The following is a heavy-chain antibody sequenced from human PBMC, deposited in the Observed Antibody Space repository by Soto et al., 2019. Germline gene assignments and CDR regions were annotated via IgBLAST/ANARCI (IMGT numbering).Heavy chain of an antibody. Sequence: EVRLLESGGGLVQPGGSLTLSCAVSGFMSRSFSMSWVRQAPGKGLEWISSISGSGAKTFYAHSVKGRFTFSRDSYKNILYLEMNNLRVDDTAVYFCAKECTPRRAFDYWGQGTLVTVSS. V-gene: IGHV3-23*01. CDR3: AKECTPRRAFDY. CDR2: ISGSGAKT. CDR1: GFMSRSFS. J-gene: IGHJ4*02.